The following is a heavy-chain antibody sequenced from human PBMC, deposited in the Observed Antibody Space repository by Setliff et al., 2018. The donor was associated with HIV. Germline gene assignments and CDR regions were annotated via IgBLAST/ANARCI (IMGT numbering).Heavy chain of an antibody. V-gene: IGHV1-18*01. CDR1: DYSFTNYG. J-gene: IGHJ3*02. CDR2: ISSYNDNT. CDR3: ARDDVGYCSGGSCYHLFDTFDI. D-gene: IGHD2-15*01. Sequence: GASVKVSCKASDYSFTNYGISWVRQAPGQGLEWMGWISSYNDNTNYALNLQGRVTMTTDTSTSTAYMELRSLRSDDTAVYYCARDDVGYCSGGSCYHLFDTFDIWGQGTVVTVSS.